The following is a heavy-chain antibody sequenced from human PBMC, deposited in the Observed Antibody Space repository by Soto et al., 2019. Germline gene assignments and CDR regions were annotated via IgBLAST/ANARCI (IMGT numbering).Heavy chain of an antibody. CDR1: GDSMSSGDYS. J-gene: IGHJ4*02. CDR2: IYRTGNT. D-gene: IGHD2-2*01. Sequence: SETLSLTCTVSGDSMSSGDYSWSWIRQPPGKGLEWLGYIYRTGNTHYSPSLKSRVSISQDRSKNQFSLELTSVTAADTAVYYCARGDYQYSIDYWGQGTLVTVSS. CDR3: ARGDYQYSIDY. V-gene: IGHV4-30-2*01.